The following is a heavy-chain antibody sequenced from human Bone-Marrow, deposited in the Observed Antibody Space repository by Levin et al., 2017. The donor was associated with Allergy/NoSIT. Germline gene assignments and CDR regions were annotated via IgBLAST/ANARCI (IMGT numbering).Heavy chain of an antibody. V-gene: IGHV3-21*01. CDR2: ISSSSSYI. J-gene: IGHJ6*02. CDR1: GFTFSSYS. D-gene: IGHD1-14*01. CDR3: ARVRELTGLPLYYDYGMDV. Sequence: GESLKISCAASGFTFSSYSMNWVRQAPGKGLEWVSSISSSSSYIYYADSVKGRFTISRDNAKNSLYLQMNSLRAEDTAVYYCARVRELTGLPLYYDYGMDVWGQGTTVTVSS.